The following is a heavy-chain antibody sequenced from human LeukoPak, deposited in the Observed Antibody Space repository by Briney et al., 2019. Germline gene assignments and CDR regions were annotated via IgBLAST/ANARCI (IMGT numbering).Heavy chain of an antibody. CDR3: AKGAAAYDY. Sequence: GGSLRLSCEASGFTFSSYSMNWVRQAPGKGLEWVSSISSSSTYIHYADSVKGRFTISRDNAKNTLYLQMNSLRAEDTAVYYCAKGAAAYDYWGQGTLVTVSS. D-gene: IGHD2-2*01. J-gene: IGHJ4*02. CDR2: ISSSSTYI. CDR1: GFTFSSYS. V-gene: IGHV3-21*04.